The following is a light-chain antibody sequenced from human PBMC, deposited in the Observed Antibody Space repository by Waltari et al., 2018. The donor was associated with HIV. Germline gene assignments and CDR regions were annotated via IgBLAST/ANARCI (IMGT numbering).Light chain of an antibody. V-gene: IGLV2-8*01. J-gene: IGLJ2*01. Sequence: QSALTQPPSASGSPGQSVTISCNGTSSDVGGNNYVSWYQQYPGKAPRLIIYEVYNRPSWVPHRFSGSKSGNTASLTVSGLQAEDEANYYCSSYAGINTYVLFGGGTKLTVL. CDR3: SSYAGINTYVL. CDR2: EVY. CDR1: SSDVGGNNY.